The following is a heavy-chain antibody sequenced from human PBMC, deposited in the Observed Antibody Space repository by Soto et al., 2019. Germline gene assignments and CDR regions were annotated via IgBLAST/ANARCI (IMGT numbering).Heavy chain of an antibody. CDR1: GGSLSDHS. J-gene: IGHJ5*02. CDR2: IDRRGNT. V-gene: IGHV4-34*06. D-gene: IGHD3-16*01. Sequence: QVQLQQWGAGLLRPSETLSLACTLYGGSLSDHSWSWIRQSPGGELEWIGEIDRRGNTNYSPSFNNPVNISVESAENEPSLSFGSVTATEPGSYFFSRPPPRKIPGGFAPWGQGTQVVVSS. CDR3: SRPPPRKIPGGFAP.